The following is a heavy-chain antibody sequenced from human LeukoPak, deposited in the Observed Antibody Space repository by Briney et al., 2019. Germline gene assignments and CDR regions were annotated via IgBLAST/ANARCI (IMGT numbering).Heavy chain of an antibody. CDR2: IIPIFGTA. Sequence: SVKVSCKASGGTFSSYAISWVRQAPGQGLGWMGGIIPIFGTANYAQKFQGRVTITADESTSTAYMELSSLRSEDTAVYYCARVGDDYGDYIWFDPWGQGTLVTVSS. D-gene: IGHD4-17*01. V-gene: IGHV1-69*13. CDR3: ARVGDDYGDYIWFDP. CDR1: GGTFSSYA. J-gene: IGHJ5*02.